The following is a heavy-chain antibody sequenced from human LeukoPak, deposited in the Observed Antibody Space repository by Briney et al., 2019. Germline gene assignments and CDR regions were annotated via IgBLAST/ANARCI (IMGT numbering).Heavy chain of an antibody. V-gene: IGHV3-48*01. CDR3: AKDRCSNGIGCYYYYMDV. Sequence: PGGSLRLSCAASGFTFSSYSMNWVRQAPGKGLEWVSYISSSSTIYYADSVKGRFTISRDNAKNSLYLQMNSLRAEDTAVYYCAKDRCSNGIGCYYYYMDVWGKGTTVTISS. J-gene: IGHJ6*03. CDR2: ISSSSTI. D-gene: IGHD2-8*01. CDR1: GFTFSSYS.